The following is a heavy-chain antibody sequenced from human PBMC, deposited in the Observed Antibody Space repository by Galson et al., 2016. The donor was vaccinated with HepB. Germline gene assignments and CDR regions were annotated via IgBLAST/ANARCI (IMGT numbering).Heavy chain of an antibody. J-gene: IGHJ3*02. CDR2: VIPIFDKS. D-gene: IGHD6-6*01. Sequence: SVKVSCKASGGTFSTRTISWVRQAPGQGLEWMGGVIPIFDKSNYAQKFQGRVTITADKSTSTTYAELSSLRSEDTAVYYCARGRLVRDAFDIWGQGTMVTVSS. CDR1: GGTFSTRT. V-gene: IGHV1-69*06. CDR3: ARGRLVRDAFDI.